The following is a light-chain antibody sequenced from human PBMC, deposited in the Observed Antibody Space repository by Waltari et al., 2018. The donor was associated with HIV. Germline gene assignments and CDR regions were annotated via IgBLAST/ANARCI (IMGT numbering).Light chain of an antibody. CDR2: EVS. V-gene: IGLV2-14*01. J-gene: IGLJ3*02. CDR1: SFTISGYNF. CDR3: ISYISSSSPV. Sequence: SALTQPASVSGSPGQSLTSPCTGTSFTISGYNFVPWFQHHPVKAPKVIIYEVSNRPSGVSDRFSGSKSGNTASLTISGLQPEDEAEYFCISYISSSSPVFGGGTKLTVL.